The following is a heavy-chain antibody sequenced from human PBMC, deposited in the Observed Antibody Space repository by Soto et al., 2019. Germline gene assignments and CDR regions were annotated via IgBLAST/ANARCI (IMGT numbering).Heavy chain of an antibody. CDR3: AKRITGALYFDY. CDR1: GGTFSSYA. Sequence: SVKVSCKASGGTFSSYAISWVRQAPGQGLEWMGGIIPIFGTANYAQKFQGRVTITADKSTSTAYMELSSLRSEDTAVYYCAKRITGALYFDYWGQGTLVTVSS. V-gene: IGHV1-69*06. CDR2: IIPIFGTA. J-gene: IGHJ4*02. D-gene: IGHD1-20*01.